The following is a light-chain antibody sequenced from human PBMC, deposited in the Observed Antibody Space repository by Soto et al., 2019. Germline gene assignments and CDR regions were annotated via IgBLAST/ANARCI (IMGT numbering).Light chain of an antibody. V-gene: IGKV3-15*01. CDR1: QSVSSN. CDR2: GAS. J-gene: IGKJ1*01. Sequence: EIVMTQSPATLSVSPGERATLSCRASQSVSSNLAWYQQKPGQAPRLLIYGASTRATGIPARSSGSGSGTEFTLTISSLQSEDFAVYYCQQYNIWPPWTFGQGTKVDIK. CDR3: QQYNIWPPWT.